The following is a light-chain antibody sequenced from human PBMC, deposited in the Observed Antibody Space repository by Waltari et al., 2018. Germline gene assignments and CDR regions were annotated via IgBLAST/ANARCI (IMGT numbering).Light chain of an antibody. CDR2: ENS. CDR1: SSDIGHYNY. V-gene: IGLV2-14*01. Sequence: QSALTQPASVSASPGQSITISCTGTSSDIGHYNYVPWYQQHPGKAPKLIIYENSYRPSGVSNRFSGSKSGNTASLTISGLRGEDEADYYCTSYTYSDTLAFGGGTKLTVL. J-gene: IGLJ2*01. CDR3: TSYTYSDTLA.